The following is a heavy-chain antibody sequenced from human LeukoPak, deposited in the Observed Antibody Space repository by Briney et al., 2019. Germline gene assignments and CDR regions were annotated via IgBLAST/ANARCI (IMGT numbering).Heavy chain of an antibody. Sequence: ASVKVSCKASGYTFTGYGISWVRQAPGQGLEWMGWISAYNGNTNYAQKLQGRVTMTTDTSTSTAYMELRSLRSDDTAVYYCARLAYGGPNFDYWGQGTLVTVSS. CDR1: GYTFTGYG. D-gene: IGHD4-23*01. J-gene: IGHJ4*02. CDR2: ISAYNGNT. CDR3: ARLAYGGPNFDY. V-gene: IGHV1-18*01.